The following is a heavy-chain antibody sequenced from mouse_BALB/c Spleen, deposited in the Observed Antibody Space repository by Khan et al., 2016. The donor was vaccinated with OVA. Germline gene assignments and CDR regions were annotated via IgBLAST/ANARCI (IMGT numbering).Heavy chain of an antibody. J-gene: IGHJ3*01. CDR2: ISSSSTYT. CDR3: ASHLTGSFAY. D-gene: IGHD4-1*01. V-gene: IGHV5-6*01. Sequence: EVKVVESGGDLVKPGGSLKLSCAASGFTFSNYGMSWVRQTPDKRLEWVATISSSSTYTYYPDSVKGRFTISRNNAKNTLYLQMSSLKSEDTAMYYCASHLTGSFAYWGQGTLVTVSA. CDR1: GFTFSNYG.